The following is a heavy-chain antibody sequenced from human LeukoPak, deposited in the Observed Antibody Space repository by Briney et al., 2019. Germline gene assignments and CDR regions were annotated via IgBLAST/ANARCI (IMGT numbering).Heavy chain of an antibody. Sequence: GRSLRLSCAASGFTFSSYAMSWVRQAPGKGLEWVSVISGSGGSTYYADSVKGRFTTSRDNSKNTLYLQMNSLRAGDTAVYYCAKVDYDILTGPPSAPYFDYWGQGTLVTVSS. CDR1: GFTFSSYA. CDR2: ISGSGGST. D-gene: IGHD3-9*01. CDR3: AKVDYDILTGPPSAPYFDY. V-gene: IGHV3-23*01. J-gene: IGHJ4*02.